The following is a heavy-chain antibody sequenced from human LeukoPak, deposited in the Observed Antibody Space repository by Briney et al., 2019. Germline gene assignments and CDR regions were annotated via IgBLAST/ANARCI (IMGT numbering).Heavy chain of an antibody. J-gene: IGHJ5*02. CDR1: GGSISSYY. CDR3: ASAPVLGWFDP. D-gene: IGHD7-27*01. Sequence: SETLSLTCTVSGGSISSYYWSWIRQPPGKGLEWIGYIYTSGSTNYNPSLKSRVTISIDTSKNQFSLKLSSVTAADTAVYYCASAPVLGWFDPWGQGTLVTVSS. V-gene: IGHV4-4*09. CDR2: IYTSGST.